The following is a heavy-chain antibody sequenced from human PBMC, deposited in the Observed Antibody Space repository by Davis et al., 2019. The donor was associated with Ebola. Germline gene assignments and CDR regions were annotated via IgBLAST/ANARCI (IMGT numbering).Heavy chain of an antibody. CDR3: AYSITMIVVPDY. Sequence: ASVKVSCKASGYTFTGYYMHWVRQAPGQGLEWMGRINPNSGGTNYAQKFQGRVTMTRDTSTSTVYMELSSLRSEDTAVYYCAYSITMIVVPDYWGQGTLVTVSS. CDR2: INPNSGGT. J-gene: IGHJ4*02. CDR1: GYTFTGYY. D-gene: IGHD3-22*01. V-gene: IGHV1-2*06.